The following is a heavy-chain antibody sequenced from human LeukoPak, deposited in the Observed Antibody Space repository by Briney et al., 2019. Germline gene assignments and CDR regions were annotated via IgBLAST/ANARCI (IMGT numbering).Heavy chain of an antibody. Sequence: ASVKVSCKASGYTFTSYYMHWVRQAPGQGLEWMGIINPSGGSTSYAQKFQGRVTMTRDTSTSTVYMELSSLRSEDTAVYYCARAADDGYGSGSYYTWFDPWGQGTLVTVSS. D-gene: IGHD3-10*01. CDR3: ARAADDGYGSGSYYTWFDP. CDR2: INPSGGST. CDR1: GYTFTSYY. J-gene: IGHJ5*02. V-gene: IGHV1-46*01.